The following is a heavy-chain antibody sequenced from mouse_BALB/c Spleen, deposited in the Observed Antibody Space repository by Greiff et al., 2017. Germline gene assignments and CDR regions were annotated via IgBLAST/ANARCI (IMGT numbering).Heavy chain of an antibody. CDR3: ARSHYYGSSYYWYFDV. Sequence: EVMLVESGGGLVQPGGSRKLSCAASGFTFSSFGMHWVRQAPEKRLEWVAYISSGSSTIYYADTVKGRFTISRDNPKNTLFLQMTSLRSEDTAMYYCARSHYYGSSYYWYFDVWGAGTTVTVSS. D-gene: IGHD1-1*01. CDR2: ISSGSSTI. CDR1: GFTFSSFG. V-gene: IGHV5-17*02. J-gene: IGHJ1*01.